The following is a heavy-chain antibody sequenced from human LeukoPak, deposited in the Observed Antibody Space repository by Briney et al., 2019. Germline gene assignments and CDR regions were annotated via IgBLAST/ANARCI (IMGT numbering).Heavy chain of an antibody. D-gene: IGHD3-22*01. CDR2: IIPIFGTS. Sequence: AASVKVSCMASGGTFSGSGISWVRQSPGQGLEWMGGIIPIFGTSNYAQKFQGRVTITADESTSTAYMELTSLRSDDTAIYYCARDAAIFDSRGYYFLWWGQGTLVTVSS. CDR1: GGTFSGSG. J-gene: IGHJ4*02. V-gene: IGHV1-69*13. CDR3: ARDAAIFDSRGYYFLW.